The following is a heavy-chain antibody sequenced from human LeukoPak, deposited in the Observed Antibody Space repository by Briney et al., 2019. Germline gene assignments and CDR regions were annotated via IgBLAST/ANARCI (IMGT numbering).Heavy chain of an antibody. CDR2: ISGSGGST. CDR3: AKAADIVVVPAAMDY. V-gene: IGHV3-23*01. CDR1: GFTFRTSG. D-gene: IGHD2-2*01. Sequence: PGGSLRLSCAASGFTFRTSGMSWVRQAPGKGLEWVSAISGSGGSTYYADSVKGRFTISRDNSKNTLYLQMNSLRAEDTAVYYCAKAADIVVVPAAMDYWGQGTLVTVSS. J-gene: IGHJ4*02.